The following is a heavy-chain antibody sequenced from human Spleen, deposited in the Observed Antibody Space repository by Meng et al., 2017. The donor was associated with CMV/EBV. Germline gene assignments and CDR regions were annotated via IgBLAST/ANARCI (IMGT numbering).Heavy chain of an antibody. J-gene: IGHJ6*02. CDR3: ARDSSGGRYGMDV. D-gene: IGHD6-19*01. CDR2: AYYIERT. CDR1: GGSISSSSYY. Sequence: SETLSLTCTVSGGSISSSSYYWGWIRQPPGKGLEWIGSAYYIERTYYNPSLKSRLTISVDTSTNQFSLKLSSVTAADTAVYYCARDSSGGRYGMDVWGQGTTVTVSS. V-gene: IGHV4-39*07.